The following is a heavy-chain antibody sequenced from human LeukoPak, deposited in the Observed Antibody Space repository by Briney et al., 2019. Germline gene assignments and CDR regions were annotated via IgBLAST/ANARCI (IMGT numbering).Heavy chain of an antibody. CDR2: ISSSSSYI. J-gene: IGHJ6*02. CDR3: ARERVGDGMDV. V-gene: IGHV3-21*01. Sequence: GGSLRLSCAASGFTFSSYSMNWVRQAPGKGLEWVSSISSSSSYIYYADSVKGRFTISRDNAKNSLYLQMNSLRAEDTAVYYCARERVGDGMDVWGQGTTVTVSS. CDR1: GFTFSSYS.